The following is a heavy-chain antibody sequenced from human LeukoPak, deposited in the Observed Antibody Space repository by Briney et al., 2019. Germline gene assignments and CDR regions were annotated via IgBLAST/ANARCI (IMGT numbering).Heavy chain of an antibody. CDR3: ARAEEWSSSSLPYYYYYMDV. Sequence: PGGSLRLSCAASGFTLSNYWMSWVRQAPGRGLEWVANIKHDGSDKYYVDSVKGRFTISRDNVKNSLSLQMNSLRAEDTAVYYCARAEEWSSSSLPYYYYYMDVWGKGTTVTVSS. J-gene: IGHJ6*03. CDR1: GFTLSNYW. D-gene: IGHD6-6*01. CDR2: IKHDGSDK. V-gene: IGHV3-7*01.